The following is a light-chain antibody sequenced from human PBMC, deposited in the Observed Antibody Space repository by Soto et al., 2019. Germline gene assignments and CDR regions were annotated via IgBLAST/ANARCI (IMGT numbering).Light chain of an antibody. CDR2: EVS. V-gene: IGLV2-14*01. J-gene: IGLJ2*01. Sequence: QSVLTQSPSVSAAPGQKVTISCSGSSSNIGNNYVSWYQHYPGKAPKLIISEVSHRPSGVSNRFSGSKSGNTASLTISGLQAEDEADYYCSSYRRASTLYVIFGGGTQLTVL. CDR3: SSYRRASTLYVI. CDR1: SSNIGNNY.